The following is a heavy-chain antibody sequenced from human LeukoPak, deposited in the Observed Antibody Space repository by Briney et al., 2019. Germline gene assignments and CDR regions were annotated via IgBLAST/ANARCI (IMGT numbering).Heavy chain of an antibody. D-gene: IGHD4-23*01. J-gene: IGHJ4*02. CDR3: AKTLGGGFDY. CDR2: ISGSGGTT. Sequence: PGGSLRLSCAASGFTFGSYAMTWVRQAPGKGLQWVSGISGSGGTTYYTDSVKGRFTISRDNSENTLYLQMSSLRADDTAVYYGAKTLGGGFDYWGQGTLVTVSS. V-gene: IGHV3-23*01. CDR1: GFTFGSYA.